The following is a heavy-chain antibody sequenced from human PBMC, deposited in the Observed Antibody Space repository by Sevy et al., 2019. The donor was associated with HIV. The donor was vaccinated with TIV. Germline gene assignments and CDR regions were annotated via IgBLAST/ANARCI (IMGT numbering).Heavy chain of an antibody. D-gene: IGHD3-3*01. Sequence: GGSLRLSCAASGFTFSSYSMNWVRQAPGKGLEWVSYISSSSSTIYYADSVKGRFTISRDNAKNSLYLQMNSLRAEDTAVYYGARDLRYYDFWSGYGPDWFDPWGQGTLVTVSS. CDR3: ARDLRYYDFWSGYGPDWFDP. CDR2: ISSSSSTI. J-gene: IGHJ5*02. CDR1: GFTFSSYS. V-gene: IGHV3-48*01.